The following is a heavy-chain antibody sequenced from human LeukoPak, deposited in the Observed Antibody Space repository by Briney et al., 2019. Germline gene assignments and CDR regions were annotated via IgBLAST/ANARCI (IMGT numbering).Heavy chain of an antibody. D-gene: IGHD3-10*01. CDR1: GYRFTSYW. Sequence: GESLKISCKGSGYRFTSYWIDWVRQMPGKGLEWMGSIYPGDSDTRYSPSFQGPVTISADKSISTAYLQWSSLKASDTAMYYCATQPTYYYGSGSSPWGQGTLVTVSS. CDR3: ATQPTYYYGSGSSP. CDR2: IYPGDSDT. J-gene: IGHJ5*02. V-gene: IGHV5-51*01.